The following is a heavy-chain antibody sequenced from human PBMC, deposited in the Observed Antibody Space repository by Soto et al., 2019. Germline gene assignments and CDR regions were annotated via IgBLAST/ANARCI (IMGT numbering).Heavy chain of an antibody. Sequence: RGPALEFSGEGSGYSFTSYWIGWLRQMPGKGLEWMGIIYPGDSDTRYSPSFQGQVTISADKSISTAYLQWSSLKASDTAMYYCARHRIAARLDAFDIWGQGAMVPV. CDR3: ARHRIAARLDAFDI. CDR1: GYSFTSYW. D-gene: IGHD6-6*01. V-gene: IGHV5-51*01. CDR2: IYPGDSDT. J-gene: IGHJ3*02.